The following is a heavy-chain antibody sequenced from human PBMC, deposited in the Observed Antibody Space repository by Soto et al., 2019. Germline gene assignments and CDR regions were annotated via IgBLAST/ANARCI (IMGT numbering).Heavy chain of an antibody. CDR1: GFTFTSSA. D-gene: IGHD3-22*01. Sequence: SVKVSCKASGFTFTSSAVQWVRQARGQRLEWIGWIIVGSGNTNYAQKFQERVTITRDMSTSTAYMELSSLRSEDTAVYYCAADTYDSSGYYGPPAFDIWGQGTMVTVSS. CDR2: IIVGSGNT. CDR3: AADTYDSSGYYGPPAFDI. J-gene: IGHJ3*02. V-gene: IGHV1-58*01.